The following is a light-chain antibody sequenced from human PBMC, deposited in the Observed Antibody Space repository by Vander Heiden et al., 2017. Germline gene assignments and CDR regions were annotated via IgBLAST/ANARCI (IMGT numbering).Light chain of an antibody. V-gene: IGKV3-15*01. CDR2: RAS. CDR1: QSVSSN. J-gene: IGKJ1*01. CDR3: QHYDSWPPWT. Sequence: EIFMTQSPATLSVSPGERATLSCRASQSVSSNLAWYQQKPGQAPRLLIYRASTRVTGIPARFSGGGSGTEFTLTISSLQSEDFAVYYCQHYDSWPPWTFGQGTKVDIK.